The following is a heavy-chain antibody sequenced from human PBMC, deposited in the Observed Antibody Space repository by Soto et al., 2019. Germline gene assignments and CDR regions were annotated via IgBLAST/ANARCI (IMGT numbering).Heavy chain of an antibody. CDR2: ISYDGSNK. V-gene: IGHV3-30-3*01. D-gene: IGHD3-10*01. CDR3: ARGRGTNWFDP. CDR1: GFTFSSYA. J-gene: IGHJ5*02. Sequence: VQLVESGGGVVQPGRSLRLSCAASGFTFSSYAMHWVRQAPGKGLEWVAVISYDGSNKYYADSVKGRFTISRDNSKNTLYLQMNSLRAEDTAVYYCARGRGTNWFDPWGQGTLVTVSS.